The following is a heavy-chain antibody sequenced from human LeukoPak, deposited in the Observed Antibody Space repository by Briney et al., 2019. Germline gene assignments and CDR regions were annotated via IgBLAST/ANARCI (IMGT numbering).Heavy chain of an antibody. CDR2: IYYSGST. CDR3: ARVVDHDYGDYYLDY. J-gene: IGHJ4*02. CDR1: GGSISSSSYY. D-gene: IGHD4-17*01. Sequence: SETLSLTCTVSGGSISSSSYYWGWIRQPPGKGLEWIGSIYYSGSTYYNPSLKSRVTISVDTSKNQFSLKLSSVTAADTAVYYCARVVDHDYGDYYLDYWGQGTLVTVSS. V-gene: IGHV4-39*07.